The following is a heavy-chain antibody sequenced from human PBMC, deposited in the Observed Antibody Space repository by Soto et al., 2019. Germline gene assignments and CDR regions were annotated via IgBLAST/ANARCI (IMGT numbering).Heavy chain of an antibody. CDR3: ARNRGGPWDY. CDR1: GFTFSSYA. D-gene: IGHD2-15*01. V-gene: IGHV3-30-3*01. J-gene: IGHJ4*02. Sequence: GGSLRLSCAASGFTFSSYAMHWVRQAPGKGLEWVAVISYDGSNKYYADSVKGRFTISRDNSKNTLYLQMNSLRAEDTAVYYCARNRGGPWDYWGQGTLVTVSS. CDR2: ISYDGSNK.